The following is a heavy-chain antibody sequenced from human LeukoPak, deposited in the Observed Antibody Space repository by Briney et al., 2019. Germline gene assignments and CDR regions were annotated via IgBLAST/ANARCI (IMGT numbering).Heavy chain of an antibody. CDR3: ARDTSTIFGVVPLFDY. V-gene: IGHV1-2*02. Sequence: ASVKVSCKASGYTFTGYYMHWVRQAPGQGLEWMGWINPNSGGTNYAQKFQGRVTMTRDTSISTAYMELSRLRSDDTAVYYCARDTSTIFGVVPLFDYWGQGTLVTVSS. CDR1: GYTFTGYY. CDR2: INPNSGGT. D-gene: IGHD3-3*01. J-gene: IGHJ4*02.